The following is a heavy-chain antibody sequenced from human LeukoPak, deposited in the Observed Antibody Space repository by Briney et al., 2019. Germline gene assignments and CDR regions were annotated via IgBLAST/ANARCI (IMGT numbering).Heavy chain of an antibody. CDR2: IYHSGST. V-gene: IGHV4-30-2*01. D-gene: IGHD2-15*01. Sequence: KASETLSLTCAVSGGSISSGGYSWSWIRQPPGKGLEWIGYIYHSGSTYYNPSLKSRVTISVDRSKNQFSLRLRSVTAADTAVYYCARGGARIVVVVAATPPPYHYYHGLDVWGQGTTVTVSS. CDR3: ARGGARIVVVVAATPPPYHYYHGLDV. CDR1: GGSISSGGYS. J-gene: IGHJ6*02.